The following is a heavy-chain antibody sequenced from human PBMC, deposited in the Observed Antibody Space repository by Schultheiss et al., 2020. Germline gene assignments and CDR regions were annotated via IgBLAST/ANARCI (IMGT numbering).Heavy chain of an antibody. CDR2: INWNGGST. J-gene: IGHJ4*02. CDR1: GFTFDDYG. V-gene: IGHV3-20*04. D-gene: IGHD6-13*01. CDR3: ARVGQLAAAGTVDY. Sequence: GGSLRLSCAASGFTFDDYGMGWVRQTPGKGLEWVSGINWNGGSTGYADSVKGRFTISRDNAKNSLYLQMNSLRAEDTALYYCARVGQLAAAGTVDYWGQGTLVTVSS.